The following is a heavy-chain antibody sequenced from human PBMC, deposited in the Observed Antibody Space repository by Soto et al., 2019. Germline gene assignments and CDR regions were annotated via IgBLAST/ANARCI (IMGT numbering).Heavy chain of an antibody. D-gene: IGHD2-15*01. J-gene: IGHJ4*02. V-gene: IGHV4-34*01. CDR2: INHSGST. Sequence: LSLTCAVYGGSFSGYYWSWIRQPPGKGLEWIGEINHSGSTNYNPSLKSRVTISVDTSKNQFSLKLSSVTAADTAVYYCATRGSAVDYWGQGTLVTVSS. CDR3: ATRGSAVDY. CDR1: GGSFSGYY.